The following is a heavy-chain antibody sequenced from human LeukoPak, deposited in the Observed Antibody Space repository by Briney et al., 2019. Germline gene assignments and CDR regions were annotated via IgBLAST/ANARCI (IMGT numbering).Heavy chain of an antibody. CDR3: ARDLGGRGGDCYVCWFDP. D-gene: IGHD2-21*01. J-gene: IGHJ5*02. CDR2: XYTSGST. V-gene: IGHV4-4*07. Sequence: VSXXXISSXXXXXXXXXXXXXXEXXGRXYTSGSTNYNPSLKSRVTMSVDTSKNQFSLKLSSVTAADTAVYYCARDLGGRGGDCYVCWFDPWGQGTLVTVSS. CDR1: XXXISSXX.